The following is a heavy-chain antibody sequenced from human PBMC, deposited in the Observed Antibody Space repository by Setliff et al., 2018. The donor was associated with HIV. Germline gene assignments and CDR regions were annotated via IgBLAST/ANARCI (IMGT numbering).Heavy chain of an antibody. CDR1: GGTFSDYA. Sequence: SVKVSCKASGGTFSDYAFSWVRQAPGQGLEWMGGIIPLFGTANYAQNFQGRVTITADASTSTAYMELSSLRSEDTAMYYCARDRHHYDSSGFDAFDLWGQGTMVTVSS. CDR3: ARDRHHYDSSGFDAFDL. CDR2: IIPLFGTA. V-gene: IGHV1-69*13. J-gene: IGHJ3*01. D-gene: IGHD3-22*01.